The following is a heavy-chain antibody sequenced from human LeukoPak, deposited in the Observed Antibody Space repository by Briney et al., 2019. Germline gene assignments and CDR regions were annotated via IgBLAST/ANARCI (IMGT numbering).Heavy chain of an antibody. CDR1: GFTFSHYG. Sequence: GGSLRLSCAASGFTFSHYGFHWVRQAPGKGLEWVAVICSDGSNKYYGDSVKGRFIIYRDDSQNTVYLQMNSLRAEDTGVYYCAKDAQRGFDYSNSLEYWGQGSLVTVSS. V-gene: IGHV3-33*06. CDR3: AKDAQRGFDYSNSLEY. J-gene: IGHJ4*02. D-gene: IGHD4-11*01. CDR2: ICSDGSNK.